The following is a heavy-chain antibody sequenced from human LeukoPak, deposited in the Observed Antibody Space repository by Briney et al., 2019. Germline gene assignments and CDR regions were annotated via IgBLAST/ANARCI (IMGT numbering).Heavy chain of an antibody. CDR2: ISYDGSNK. V-gene: IGHV3-33*06. Sequence: PGGSLRLSCAASGLTFSSYGMHWVRQAPGKGLEWVAVISYDGSNKYYADSVKGRFTISRNNSKNTLYLQMNSLRAEDTALYYCAKKVVVGATSPYSDFQDWGQGTLVTVSS. CDR1: GLTFSSYG. D-gene: IGHD1-26*01. CDR3: AKKVVVGATSPYSDFQD. J-gene: IGHJ1*01.